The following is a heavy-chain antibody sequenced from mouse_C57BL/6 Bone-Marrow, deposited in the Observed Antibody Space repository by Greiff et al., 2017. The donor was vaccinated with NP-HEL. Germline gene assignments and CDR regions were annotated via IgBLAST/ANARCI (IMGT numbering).Heavy chain of an antibody. D-gene: IGHD1-1*01. Sequence: VQLKESGGGLVKPGGSLKLSCAASGFTFSSYAMSWVRQTPEKRLEWVATLSDGGSYTYYPAHVKGRFTISTDNAKNNLYLQMSHLKSEDTAMYYCARVTTVVEDAMDYGGQGTSVTVSA. V-gene: IGHV5-4*01. CDR3: ARVTTVVEDAMDY. CDR1: GFTFSSYA. CDR2: LSDGGSYT. J-gene: IGHJ4*01.